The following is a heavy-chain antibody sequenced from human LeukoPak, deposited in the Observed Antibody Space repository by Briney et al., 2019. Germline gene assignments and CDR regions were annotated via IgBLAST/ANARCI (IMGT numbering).Heavy chain of an antibody. D-gene: IGHD3-22*01. J-gene: IGHJ4*02. CDR3: ARDLGSSGYLIPVY. V-gene: IGHV3-66*01. Sequence: GGSLRLSCTASGFIVSSKYMSWVRQAPGKGLQWVSVIYSGGSTFYADSVKGRFTISRDNSKNTLYLQMNSLRAEDTAVYYCARDLGSSGYLIPVYWGQGTLVTVSS. CDR1: GFIVSSKY. CDR2: IYSGGST.